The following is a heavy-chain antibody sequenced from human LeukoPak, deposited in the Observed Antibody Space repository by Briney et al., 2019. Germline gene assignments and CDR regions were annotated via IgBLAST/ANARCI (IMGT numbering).Heavy chain of an antibody. Sequence: ASVTVSCKASGYTFTNYDINWARQAPGQGLEWMGWMNPDSGNTGYAQQFQGRVTMTRDTPISTAYMELSGLRTDDTAVYYCATPSAQISHSSGYYSAWGQGTLVTVSS. CDR1: GYTFTNYD. CDR2: MNPDSGNT. D-gene: IGHD3-22*01. V-gene: IGHV1-8*01. CDR3: ATPSAQISHSSGYYSA. J-gene: IGHJ5*02.